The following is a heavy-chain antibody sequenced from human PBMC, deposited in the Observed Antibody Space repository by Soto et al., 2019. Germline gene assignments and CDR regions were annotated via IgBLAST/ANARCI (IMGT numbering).Heavy chain of an antibody. Sequence: GGSLRLSCAASGFTFSSYAMHWVRQAPGKGLEYVSAISSNGGSTYYANSVKGRFTISRDNSKNTLYLQMGSLRAEDMAVYYCARFGFTYYYDYWGQGTLVTVSS. V-gene: IGHV3-64*01. CDR3: ARFGFTYYYDY. CDR1: GFTFSSYA. J-gene: IGHJ4*01. D-gene: IGHD3-10*01. CDR2: ISSNGGST.